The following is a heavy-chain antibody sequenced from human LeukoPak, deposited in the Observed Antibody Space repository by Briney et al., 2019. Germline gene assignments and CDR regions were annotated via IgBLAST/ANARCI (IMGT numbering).Heavy chain of an antibody. Sequence: PGGSLRLSCAASGFTFSSYWINWVRQAPGKGLEWVSAISASGSSAYYADSVKGRFTISRDNSKNTLYLQMNSLRAEDTAVYYCAKDRWAAAGTPYYFDYWGQGTLVTVSS. V-gene: IGHV3-23*01. CDR1: GFTFSSYW. J-gene: IGHJ4*02. CDR2: ISASGSSA. CDR3: AKDRWAAAGTPYYFDY. D-gene: IGHD6-13*01.